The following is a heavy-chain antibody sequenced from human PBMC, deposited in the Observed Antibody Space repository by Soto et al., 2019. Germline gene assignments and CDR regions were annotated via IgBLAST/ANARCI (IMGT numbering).Heavy chain of an antibody. J-gene: IGHJ3*02. D-gene: IGHD4-17*01. CDR3: AREPNGDYVIRDAFDI. V-gene: IGHV1-69*01. Sequence: QVQLVQSGAEVKKPGSSVKVSCKASGGTFSSYAISWVRQAPGQGLEWMGGIIPIFGTANYAQKFQGRVTITADESTSTAYMGLRSLRSEDTAVYYCAREPNGDYVIRDAFDIWGQGTMVTVSS. CDR1: GGTFSSYA. CDR2: IIPIFGTA.